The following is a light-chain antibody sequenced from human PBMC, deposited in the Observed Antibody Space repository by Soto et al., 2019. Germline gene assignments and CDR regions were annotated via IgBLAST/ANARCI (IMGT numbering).Light chain of an antibody. CDR3: CSYAGTYSYV. CDR2: DVS. V-gene: IGLV2-11*01. CDR1: SSDVGAYNY. J-gene: IGLJ1*01. Sequence: QSALTQPRSVSGSPGQSLSISCTGTSSDVGAYNYVPWYQHHPGKAPKFIIYDVSTRPSGVPDRFSGSKSGNTASLTISGLRAEDEADYYCCSYAGTYSYVFGTGTKVTVL.